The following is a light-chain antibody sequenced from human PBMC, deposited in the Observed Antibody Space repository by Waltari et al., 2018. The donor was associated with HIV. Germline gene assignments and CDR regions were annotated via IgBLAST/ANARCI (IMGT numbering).Light chain of an antibody. Sequence: IVMTQSPDTVAVSLGERATVNCKSSQSVLSPSSNKNSLAWYHQKPRQPPNLLIYWASTREAGVPDRFVGSGSGTDFTLTISSLQAEDVAVYYCQQNHTFPTFGQGTKVEVK. CDR3: QQNHTFPT. V-gene: IGKV4-1*01. J-gene: IGKJ1*01. CDR1: QSVLSPSSNKNS. CDR2: WAS.